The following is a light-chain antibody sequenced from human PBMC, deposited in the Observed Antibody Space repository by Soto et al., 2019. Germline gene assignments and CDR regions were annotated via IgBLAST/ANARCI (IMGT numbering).Light chain of an antibody. Sequence: QSALTQPASVSGSPGQSITISCTGTSSDVGAYIQVSWYQQHPGKALKVMIYDVSSRTSGVSNRFSGSKSGNTAFLTISGLQAEDEADYYCSSYTRSSTRVFGTGTKLTVL. J-gene: IGLJ1*01. CDR3: SSYTRSSTRV. V-gene: IGLV2-14*03. CDR2: DVS. CDR1: SSDVGAYIQ.